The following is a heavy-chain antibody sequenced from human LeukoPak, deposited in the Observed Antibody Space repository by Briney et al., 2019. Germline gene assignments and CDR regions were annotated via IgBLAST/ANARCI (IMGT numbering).Heavy chain of an antibody. CDR1: GFTFSSYA. CDR3: AKVPRPYYYDSSGKPYYFDY. D-gene: IGHD3-22*01. V-gene: IGHV3-23*01. CDR2: ISGSGGST. J-gene: IGHJ4*02. Sequence: GGSLRLSCAASGFTFSSYAMSWVRQAPGKGLEWVSAISGSGGSTYYADSVKGRFTISRDNSKNTLYLQMNSLRAEDTAVYYCAKVPRPYYYDSSGKPYYFDYWGQGTLVTVSS.